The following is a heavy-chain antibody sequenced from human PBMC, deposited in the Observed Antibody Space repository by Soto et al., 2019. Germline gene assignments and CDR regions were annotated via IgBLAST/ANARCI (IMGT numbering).Heavy chain of an antibody. V-gene: IGHV4-39*01. D-gene: IGHD6-13*01. Sequence: QLQLQESGPGLVKPSETLSLTCNVSGGSISSSRSYWAWFRQPPGKELGWIANIFYAGNTYYNPSIKSRVTVSVDTSKNQSSLKLDSVTAADTAVYYCARQAAAPGIDLWFDPWGQGTLVTVSS. J-gene: IGHJ5*02. CDR1: GGSISSSRSY. CDR2: IFYAGNT. CDR3: ARQAAAPGIDLWFDP.